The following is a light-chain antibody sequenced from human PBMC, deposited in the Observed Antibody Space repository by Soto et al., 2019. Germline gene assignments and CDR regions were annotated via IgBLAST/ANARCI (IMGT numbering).Light chain of an antibody. Sequence: EIVLTQSPGTLSLSPGERATLSRRASQSVSSSYLAWYQQKAGQAPRLLIYGSSSRATGIPDRFSGSGSGTDFTLTISRLEPEDFAVYYCQHYGSSWTFGQGTKVDIK. CDR3: QHYGSSWT. CDR2: GSS. CDR1: QSVSSSY. J-gene: IGKJ1*01. V-gene: IGKV3-20*01.